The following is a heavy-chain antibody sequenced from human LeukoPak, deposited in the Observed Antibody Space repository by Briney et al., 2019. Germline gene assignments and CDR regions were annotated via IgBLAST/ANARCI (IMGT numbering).Heavy chain of an antibody. CDR2: INHSGST. D-gene: IGHD3-22*01. V-gene: IGHV4-34*01. CDR1: GGSFSGYY. J-gene: IGHJ5*02. CDR3: ATGLNNYYDSRGYPNWFDP. Sequence: SETLSLTCAVYGGSFSGYYWSWIRQPPGKGLEWIGEINHSGSTNYNPSLKSRVTISVDTSENQFSLKLSSVTAADTAVYYCATGLNNYYDSRGYPNWFDPWGQGTLVIVSS.